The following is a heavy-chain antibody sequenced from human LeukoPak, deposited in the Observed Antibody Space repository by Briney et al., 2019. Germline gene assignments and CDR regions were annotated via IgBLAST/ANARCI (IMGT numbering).Heavy chain of an antibody. CDR3: ARDRGHCSSTSCYSWFDP. Sequence: PSETLSLTCSVSGDSISSSGYYWDWIRQPPGKGLEWIGSIHHSGNTNYNPSLKSRVTISADMSKNQFSLKVNSVTAADTAVYYCARDRGHCSSTSCYSWFDPWGQGTLVTVSS. J-gene: IGHJ5*02. CDR2: IHHSGNT. D-gene: IGHD2-2*01. CDR1: GDSISSSGYY. V-gene: IGHV4-39*07.